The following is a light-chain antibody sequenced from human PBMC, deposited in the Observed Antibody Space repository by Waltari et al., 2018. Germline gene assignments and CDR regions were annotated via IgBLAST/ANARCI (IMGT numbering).Light chain of an antibody. Sequence: EIVMTLSPATLSVSPGERVPLSCRSSQGVSYNLAWYQQKPGQAPRLLIYAASTRATGIPARFSGSGSGSAFSLIISSLQSEDFAVYYCQQYNDRPRTFGQGTKVEIK. CDR1: QGVSYN. CDR3: QQYNDRPRT. CDR2: AAS. J-gene: IGKJ1*01. V-gene: IGKV3-15*01.